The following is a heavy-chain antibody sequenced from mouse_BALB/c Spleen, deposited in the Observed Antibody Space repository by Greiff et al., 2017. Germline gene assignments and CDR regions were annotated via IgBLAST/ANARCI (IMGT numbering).Heavy chain of an antibody. CDR3: ARAGNYGNYHSDISSYWYFDV. Sequence: QVQLQQSGAELARPGASVKLSCKASGYTFTSYWMQWVKQRPGQGLEWIGAIYPGDGDTRYTQKFKGKATLTADKSSSTAYMQLSSLASEDSAVYYCARAGNYGNYHSDISSYWYFDVWGAGTTVTVSS. J-gene: IGHJ1*01. CDR2: IYPGDGDT. V-gene: IGHV1-87*01. CDR1: GYTFTSYW. D-gene: IGHD2-1*01.